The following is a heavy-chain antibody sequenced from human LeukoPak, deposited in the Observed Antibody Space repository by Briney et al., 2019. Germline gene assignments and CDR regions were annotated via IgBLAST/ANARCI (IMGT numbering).Heavy chain of an antibody. CDR3: ARDRQLDDAFDI. V-gene: IGHV4-59*01. CDR2: IYYSGST. Sequence: SETLSLTCAVYGGSFSGYYWSWIRQPPGKGLEWIGYIYYSGSTNYNPSLKSRVTISVDTSKNQFSLKLSSVTAADTAVYYCARDRQLDDAFDIWGQGTMVTVSS. J-gene: IGHJ3*02. D-gene: IGHD1-1*01. CDR1: GGSFSGYY.